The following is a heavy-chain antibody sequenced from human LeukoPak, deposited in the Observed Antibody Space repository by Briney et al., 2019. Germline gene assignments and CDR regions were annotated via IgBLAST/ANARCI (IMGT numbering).Heavy chain of an antibody. V-gene: IGHV1-46*01. CDR2: INPNGGST. CDR1: GFTFSGYY. Sequence: ASLKVSCKASGFTFSGYYIHWVRQAPGQGLEWMVIINPNGGSTRYAQKFQGRVTMTRDMSTSTIYMELSSLRSEDTALFYCVRARCSGGSCYFFDSWGQGTLVTVSS. D-gene: IGHD2-15*01. J-gene: IGHJ4*02. CDR3: VRARCSGGSCYFFDS.